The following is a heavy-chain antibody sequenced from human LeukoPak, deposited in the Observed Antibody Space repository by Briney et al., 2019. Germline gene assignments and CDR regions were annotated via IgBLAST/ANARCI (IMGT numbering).Heavy chain of an antibody. CDR1: GYTFTGYY. V-gene: IGHV1-2*06. D-gene: IGHD3-22*01. CDR2: INPNSGGT. CDR3: ARNIGSYYYDSSFDY. Sequence: GASVKVSCKASGYTFTGYYMHWVRQAPGQGLEWMGRINPNSGGTNYAQKFQGRVTMTWDTSISTAYMELSRLRSDDTAVYYCARNIGSYYYDSSFDYWGQGTLVTVSS. J-gene: IGHJ4*02.